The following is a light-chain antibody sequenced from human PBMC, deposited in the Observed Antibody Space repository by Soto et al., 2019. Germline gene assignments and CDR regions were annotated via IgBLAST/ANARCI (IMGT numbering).Light chain of an antibody. CDR1: SSDVGGYNY. Sequence: QSALTQPRSVSGSPGQSVTISCTGTSSDVGGYNYVSWYQQHPGKAPKLMIYDVSKRPSGVPDRFSGSKSDNTASLTISGRQAEDEADYYCCSYAGSYTYVFGTGTKVTVL. CDR3: CSYAGSYTYV. CDR2: DVS. V-gene: IGLV2-11*01. J-gene: IGLJ1*01.